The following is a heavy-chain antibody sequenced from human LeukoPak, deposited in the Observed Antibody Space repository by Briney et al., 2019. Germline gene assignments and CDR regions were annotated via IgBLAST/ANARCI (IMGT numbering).Heavy chain of an antibody. CDR3: AKEGPRASGPILDS. V-gene: IGHV3-30*18. CDR1: GFTFSSYG. Sequence: GGSLRLSCAASGFTFSSYGMHWVRQAPGKGLEWLAVISYDGSNKYHADSVKGRFTVSRDNSRDTLFLQMNSLRTEDTAVYYCAKEGPRASGPILDSWGQGTLVTVSS. CDR2: ISYDGSNK. D-gene: IGHD6-19*01. J-gene: IGHJ5*01.